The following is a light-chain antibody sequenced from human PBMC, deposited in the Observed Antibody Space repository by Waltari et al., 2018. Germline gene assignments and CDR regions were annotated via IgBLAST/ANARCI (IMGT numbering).Light chain of an antibody. CDR3: CSYAGTWV. CDR2: DVN. J-gene: IGLJ3*02. V-gene: IGLV2-11*01. Sequence: QSALTQPRSVSGSPGQSVTISCTGTGSDVGDYNYVSWYQQHPGKAPKLAIYDVNKRPSGVPVRFSGSRSGNSASLTISGLQAEDEADYYCCSYAGTWVFGGGTKLTVL. CDR1: GSDVGDYNY.